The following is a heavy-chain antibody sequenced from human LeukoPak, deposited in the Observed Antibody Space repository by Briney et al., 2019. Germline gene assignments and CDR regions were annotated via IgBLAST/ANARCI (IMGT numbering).Heavy chain of an antibody. J-gene: IGHJ4*02. V-gene: IGHV3-23*01. D-gene: IGHD3-9*01. CDR1: GFTFSSSV. CDR3: AKYIDDILTGFDY. CDR2: ISGSGSST. Sequence: PGGSLRLSCAASGFTFSSSVMSWVRQAPGKGREWVSGISGSGSSTYYADSVKGRFTISRDNPKNTLYLQMNSLRADDTAVYYCAKYIDDILTGFDYWGQGTLVTVSS.